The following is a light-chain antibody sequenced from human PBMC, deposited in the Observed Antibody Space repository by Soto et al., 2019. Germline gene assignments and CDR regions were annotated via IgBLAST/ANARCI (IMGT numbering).Light chain of an antibody. J-gene: IGKJ2*01. Sequence: IQMTQSPSTLSASVGDRVTNTCRASQTIGNWLAWYQQKTGKAPKLLIYDASSLERGVPSRFSGSRSGTEFTLTISSLQPDDFATYYCQQYDSYSYTFGQGTKLEIK. V-gene: IGKV1-5*01. CDR1: QTIGNW. CDR3: QQYDSYSYT. CDR2: DAS.